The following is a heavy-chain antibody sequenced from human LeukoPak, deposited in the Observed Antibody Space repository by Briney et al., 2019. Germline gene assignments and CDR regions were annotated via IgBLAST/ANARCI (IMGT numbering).Heavy chain of an antibody. J-gene: IGHJ4*02. CDR2: ISSSGSTI. CDR3: AKSGRRYYYVNYFDY. V-gene: IGHV3-11*04. D-gene: IGHD3-22*01. CDR1: GFTFSDYY. Sequence: GGSLRLSGAASGFTFSDYYMSWIRQAPGKGRTGVSYISSSGSTIYSADSVKGRFTISRENSKNTLYLQTNRRRAEDTAVYYCAKSGRRYYYVNYFDYWPQGTLVRVSS.